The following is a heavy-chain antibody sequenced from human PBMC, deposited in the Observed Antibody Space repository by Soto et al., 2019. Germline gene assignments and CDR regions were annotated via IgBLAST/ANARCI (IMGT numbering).Heavy chain of an antibody. J-gene: IGHJ6*02. D-gene: IGHD3-10*01. CDR3: ARQGSNEYYYYGMDV. CDR2: IIRIFGTP. CDR1: GGTFSSYA. V-gene: IGHV1-69*12. Sequence: QVQLVQSGAEVKKPGSSVKVSCKASGGTFSSYAINWVRQAPGQGLEWMGGIIRIFGTPDYAQRFQGRVTITADESTSTAYMELSSLRSEDTAVYYCARQGSNEYYYYGMDVWGQGTTGTVSS.